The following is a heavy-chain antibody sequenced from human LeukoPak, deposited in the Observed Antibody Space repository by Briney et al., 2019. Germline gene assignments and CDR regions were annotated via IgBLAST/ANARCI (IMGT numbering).Heavy chain of an antibody. Sequence: SETLSLTCTVSGGSINTYYWSWIRQPPGKGLEWIGYIYYSGSTNYNPSLKSRVTISVDTSKNQFSLKLSSVTAADTAAYYCARTPIQLWLGSFDYWGQGTLVTVSS. D-gene: IGHD5-18*01. J-gene: IGHJ4*02. V-gene: IGHV4-59*01. CDR2: IYYSGST. CDR1: GGSINTYY. CDR3: ARTPIQLWLGSFDY.